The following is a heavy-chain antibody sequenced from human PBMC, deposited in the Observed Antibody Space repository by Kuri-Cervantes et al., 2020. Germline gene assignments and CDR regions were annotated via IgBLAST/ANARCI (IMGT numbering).Heavy chain of an antibody. CDR2: IYYSGST. Sequence: SETLSLTCTVSGGSISSYYWSWIRQPPGKGLEWIGYIYYSGSTNYNPSLKSRVTISVDTSKNQFSLKLSSVTAADTAVYYCAREGARWFGRKYYYYGMDVWGQGTTVTVSS. D-gene: IGHD3-10*01. V-gene: IGHV4-59*01. J-gene: IGHJ6*02. CDR3: AREGARWFGRKYYYYGMDV. CDR1: GGSISSYY.